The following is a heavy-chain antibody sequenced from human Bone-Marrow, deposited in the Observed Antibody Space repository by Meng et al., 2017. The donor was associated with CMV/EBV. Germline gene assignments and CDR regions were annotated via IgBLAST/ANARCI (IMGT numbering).Heavy chain of an antibody. D-gene: IGHD2-2*01. J-gene: IGHJ4*02. Sequence: GESLKISCAASGFTFSSYWMSWVRQAPGKGLEWVANIKEDGSEKYYVDSVRGRFTISRDNAKNSLYLQMNSLRAEDTAVYYCARFLVWYQLLFDYWGQGTLAAFSS. CDR2: IKEDGSEK. CDR1: GFTFSSYW. V-gene: IGHV3-7*01. CDR3: ARFLVWYQLLFDY.